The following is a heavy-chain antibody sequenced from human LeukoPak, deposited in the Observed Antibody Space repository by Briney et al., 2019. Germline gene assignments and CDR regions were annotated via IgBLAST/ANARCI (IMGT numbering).Heavy chain of an antibody. CDR1: GYTLTELS. J-gene: IGHJ4*02. V-gene: IGHV1-24*01. D-gene: IGHD5-18*01. Sequence: GASVKVSCKVSGYTLTELSMHWVRQAPGKGLEWMGGFDPEDGETIYAQKFQGRVTMTEDTSTDTAYMELSSLRSEDTAVYYGATVGYGYNYFDYWGQGTLVTV. CDR3: ATVGYGYNYFDY. CDR2: FDPEDGET.